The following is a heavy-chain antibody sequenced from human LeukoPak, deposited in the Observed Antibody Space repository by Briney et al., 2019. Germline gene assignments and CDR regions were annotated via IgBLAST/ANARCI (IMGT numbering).Heavy chain of an antibody. J-gene: IGHJ6*02. CDR2: INHSGST. V-gene: IGHV4-34*01. CDR3: ARGRGLRAVYYYYGMDV. D-gene: IGHD5/OR15-5a*01. Sequence: SENLSLTCAVYGVSFSGYYWSWIRQPPGKGLEWIGEINHSGSTNYNPSLKSRVTISVDTSKNQFSLKLSSVTAADTAVYYCARGRGLRAVYYYYGMDVWGQGTTVTVSS. CDR1: GVSFSGYY.